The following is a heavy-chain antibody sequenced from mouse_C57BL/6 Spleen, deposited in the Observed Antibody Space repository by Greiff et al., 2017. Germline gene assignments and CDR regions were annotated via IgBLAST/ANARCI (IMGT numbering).Heavy chain of an antibody. CDR2: IDPEDGET. J-gene: IGHJ4*01. D-gene: IGHD2-3*01. CDR3: ARSAYDGRAMDY. CDR1: GFNIKDYY. Sequence: VQLQQSGAELVKPGASVKLSCTASGFNIKDYYMHWVKQRTEQGLEWIGRIDPEDGETKYAPKFPGKATITADTSSNTAYLQLSSLTSEDTAVYYCARSAYDGRAMDYWGQGTSVTVSS. V-gene: IGHV14-2*01.